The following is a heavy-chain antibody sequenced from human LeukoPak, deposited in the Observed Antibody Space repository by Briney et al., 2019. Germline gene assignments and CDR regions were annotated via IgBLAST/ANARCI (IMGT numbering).Heavy chain of an antibody. J-gene: IGHJ3*02. V-gene: IGHV4-30-4*01. D-gene: IGHD1-26*01. Sequence: SQTLSLTCTVSGGSISSGDYYWSWIRQPPGKGLEWIGYIYYSGSTYYNPSLKSRVTISVDTSKNRFSLKLSSVTAADTAVYYCASLNSGLGAFDIWGQGTMVTVSS. CDR1: GGSISSGDYY. CDR3: ASLNSGLGAFDI. CDR2: IYYSGST.